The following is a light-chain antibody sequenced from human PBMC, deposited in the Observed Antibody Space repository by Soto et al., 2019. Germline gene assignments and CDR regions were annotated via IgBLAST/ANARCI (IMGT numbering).Light chain of an antibody. Sequence: SVLTQPPSVSGAPGQRVTISCTGSSSNLGAGYDVHWYQLLPGTAPKLLIYGNRNRPSGVPDRLFGSKSGTSASLAITGLQAEDEADYYCQSYDNSLGVCYVFGTGTKVTAL. CDR3: QSYDNSLGVCYV. CDR1: SSNLGAGYD. J-gene: IGLJ1*01. V-gene: IGLV1-40*01. CDR2: GNR.